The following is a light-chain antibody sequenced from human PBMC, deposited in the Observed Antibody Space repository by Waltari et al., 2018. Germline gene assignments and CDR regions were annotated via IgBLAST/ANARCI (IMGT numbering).Light chain of an antibody. V-gene: IGKV1-NL1*01. CDR3: QQYYSTWT. J-gene: IGKJ1*01. CDR1: RGISNS. Sequence: IQMTQSPSSLSGSVGDRVTITCRASRGISNSLAWYQQKPGKVPKLLLYAASRLESGVPSRFSGSGSGTDYTLTINSLQPEDFATYYCQQYYSTWTFGQGTKVEIK. CDR2: AAS.